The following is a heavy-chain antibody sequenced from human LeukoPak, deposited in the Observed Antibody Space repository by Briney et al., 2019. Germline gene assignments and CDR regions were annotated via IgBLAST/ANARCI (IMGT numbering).Heavy chain of an antibody. D-gene: IGHD2-15*01. CDR1: GFTFSSYA. Sequence: GGSLGLSCAASGFTFSSYAMSWVRQAPGKGLEWVSAISGSGGSTYYADSVKGRFTISRDNAKKSLYLQMNSLRAEDTGVYFCARDPRSCSGDGCYSWGQGTLVTVSS. CDR2: ISGSGGST. J-gene: IGHJ4*02. V-gene: IGHV3-23*01. CDR3: ARDPRSCSGDGCYS.